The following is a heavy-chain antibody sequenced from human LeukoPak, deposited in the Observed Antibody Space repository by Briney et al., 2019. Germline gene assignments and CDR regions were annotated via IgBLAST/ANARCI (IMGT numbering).Heavy chain of an antibody. Sequence: PSQTLSLTCAVSGGSISSGSYSWSWIRQPPGKGLEWIGYIYHSGSTYYNPSLKSRVTISVDRSKNQFSLNLSSVTAADTAVYYCARAENYYGLGLLTFDIWGQGTMVTVSS. J-gene: IGHJ3*02. V-gene: IGHV4-30-2*01. CDR3: ARAENYYGLGLLTFDI. D-gene: IGHD3-10*01. CDR2: IYHSGST. CDR1: GGSISSGSYS.